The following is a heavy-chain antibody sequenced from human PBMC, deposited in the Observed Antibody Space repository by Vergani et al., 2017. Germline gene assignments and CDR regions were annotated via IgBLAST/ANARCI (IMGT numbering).Heavy chain of an antibody. J-gene: IGHJ6*02. V-gene: IGHV4-39*01. CDR1: GGSISSSSYY. Sequence: QLQLQESGPGLVKPSETLSLTCTVSGGSISSSSYYWGWIRQPPGKGLEWIGSIYYSWSTYYNPSLKSRVTISVDTSKNQFSLKLSSVTAADTAVYYCASDILTGYYYGMDVWGQGTTVTVSS. D-gene: IGHD3-9*01. CDR2: IYYSWST. CDR3: ASDILTGYYYGMDV.